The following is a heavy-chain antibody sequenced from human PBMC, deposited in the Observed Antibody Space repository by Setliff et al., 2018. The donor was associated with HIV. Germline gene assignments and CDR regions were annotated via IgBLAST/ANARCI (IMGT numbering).Heavy chain of an antibody. CDR3: ARDSPRQGVVDYYYYMDV. CDR2: IIPISGRT. V-gene: IGHV1-69*13. D-gene: IGHD2-15*01. Sequence: SVKVSCKASGGTFSSYAFSWVRQAPGQGLEWMGGIIPISGRTNYAQKFQGRVTITADGSTRTAYMELSSLRSEDTAVYYCARDSPRQGVVDYYYYMDVWGKGTTVTV. J-gene: IGHJ6*03. CDR1: GGTFSSYA.